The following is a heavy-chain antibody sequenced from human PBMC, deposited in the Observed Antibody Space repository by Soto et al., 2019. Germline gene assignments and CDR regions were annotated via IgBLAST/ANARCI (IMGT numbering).Heavy chain of an antibody. CDR1: GFTFSSYW. J-gene: IGHJ6*02. D-gene: IGHD3-22*01. CDR3: ARDYYDSSGYSYYYYYCMDV. V-gene: IGHV3-7*01. CDR2: IKQDGSEK. Sequence: GGSLRLSCAASGFTFSSYWMSWVRQAPGKGLEWVANIKQDGSEKYYVDSVKGRFTISRDNAKNSLYLQMNSLRAEDTAVYYSARDYYDSSGYSYYYYYCMDVWAQGTTVTVSS.